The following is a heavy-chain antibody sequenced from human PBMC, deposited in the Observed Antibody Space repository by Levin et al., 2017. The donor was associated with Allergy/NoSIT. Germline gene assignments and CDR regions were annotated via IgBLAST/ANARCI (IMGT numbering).Heavy chain of an antibody. Sequence: PGGSLRLSCAASGFTFSDHYMDWVRQAPGKGLEWVGRIRKTANSYTTEYAASVRGRFTISRDDSKNSLYLQMYSLKTEDTAVYYCTRSRPYSPLDYWGQGTLVTVSS. D-gene: IGHD6-13*01. CDR1: GFTFSDHY. V-gene: IGHV3-72*01. J-gene: IGHJ4*02. CDR3: TRSRPYSPLDY. CDR2: IRKTANSYTT.